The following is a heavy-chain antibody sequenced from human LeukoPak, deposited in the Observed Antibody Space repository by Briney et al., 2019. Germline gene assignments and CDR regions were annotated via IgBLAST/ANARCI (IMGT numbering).Heavy chain of an antibody. CDR2: IWYDGSNK. CDR1: GFTFSIYG. CDR3: ARVVVVPAAYYFDY. V-gene: IGHV3-33*01. Sequence: PGRSLRLSCAASGFTFSIYGIHWVRQAPGKGLEWVAVIWYDGSNKYYADSVKGRFTISRDNSKNTLYLQMNSLRAEDTAVYYCARVVVVPAAYYFDYWGQGTLVTVSS. J-gene: IGHJ4*02. D-gene: IGHD2-2*01.